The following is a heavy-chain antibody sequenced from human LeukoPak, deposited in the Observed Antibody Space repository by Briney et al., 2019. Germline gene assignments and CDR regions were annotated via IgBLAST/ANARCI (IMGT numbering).Heavy chain of an antibody. D-gene: IGHD3-16*01. J-gene: IGHJ5*02. V-gene: IGHV4-38-2*02. CDR1: GYSITRGFS. Sequence: SETLSLTCAVSGYSITRGFSWGWIRQPPGKGLEWIAAISYDGSTDYKSTLQSRLAISRDTSKNEFSLRLTSVTATDTAVYYCVREGAVPGIDPWGQGTLVTVSS. CDR3: VREGAVPGIDP. CDR2: ISYDGST.